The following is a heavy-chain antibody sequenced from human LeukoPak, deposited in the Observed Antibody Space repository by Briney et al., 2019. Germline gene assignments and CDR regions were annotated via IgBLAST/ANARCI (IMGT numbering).Heavy chain of an antibody. Sequence: GGSLRLSCAASGFTFSSYSMNWVRQAPGKGLEWVSSISSSSSYIYYADSVRGRFTISRDNAKNSLYLQMNSLRAEDTAVYYCAREVRGGYSYGYIEGYYFDYWGQGTLVTVSS. CDR1: GFTFSSYS. CDR3: AREVRGGYSYGYIEGYYFDY. D-gene: IGHD5-18*01. V-gene: IGHV3-21*01. J-gene: IGHJ4*02. CDR2: ISSSSSYI.